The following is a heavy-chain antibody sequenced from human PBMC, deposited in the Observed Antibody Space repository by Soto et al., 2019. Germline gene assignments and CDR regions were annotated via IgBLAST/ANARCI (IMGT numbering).Heavy chain of an antibody. CDR1: GFTFSGSA. Sequence: EVQLVDSGGGLVQPGGSLKLSYAASGFTFSGSAMHWVRQASGKGLEWVGRIRSKANSYATAYAASVKGRFTISRDDSKNTAYLQMNSLKTEDTAVYYCTRTSHYDILTGPRWGQGTMVTVSS. D-gene: IGHD3-9*01. CDR2: IRSKANSYAT. CDR3: TRTSHYDILTGPR. V-gene: IGHV3-73*02. J-gene: IGHJ3*01.